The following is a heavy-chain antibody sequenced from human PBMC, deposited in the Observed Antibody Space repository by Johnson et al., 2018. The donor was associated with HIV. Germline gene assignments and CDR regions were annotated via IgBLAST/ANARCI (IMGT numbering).Heavy chain of an antibody. D-gene: IGHD5-18*01. Sequence: VQLVESGGGLVQPGGSLRLSCAASGFTFSSYGMSWVRQAPGKGLEWVSGASGSGGTTYSADSVKGRFSISRDTSKNTLFLQMNSLRAGGTAVYYFAKALYSGREDDAFDILGQGTMVTGSS. V-gene: IGHV3-23*04. CDR3: AKALYSGREDDAFDI. J-gene: IGHJ3*02. CDR1: GFTFSSYG. CDR2: ASGSGGTT.